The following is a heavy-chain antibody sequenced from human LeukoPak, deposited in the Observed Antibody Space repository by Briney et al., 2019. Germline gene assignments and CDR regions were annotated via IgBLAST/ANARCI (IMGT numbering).Heavy chain of an antibody. J-gene: IGHJ4*02. CDR3: ARETNTYFDY. CDR1: GFTFSTYG. CDR2: IWYDGSNE. Sequence: GGSLRLSCAASGFTFSTYGMHWVRQAPGKGLEWVAIIWYDGSNEYYADSVKGRFTISRDNSKNTLYLQMNSLRAEDTAVYYCARETNTYFDYWGQGTLVTVSS. V-gene: IGHV3-33*01.